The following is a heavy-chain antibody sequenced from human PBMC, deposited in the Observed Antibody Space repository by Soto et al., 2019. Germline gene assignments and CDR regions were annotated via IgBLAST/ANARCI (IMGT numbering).Heavy chain of an antibody. CDR2: IIPIFGTA. V-gene: IGHV1-69*01. J-gene: IGHJ6*02. D-gene: IGHD3-10*01. Sequence: QVQLVQSGAEVKKPGSSVKVSCKASGGTFSSYAISWVRQAPGQGLEWMGGIIPIFGTANYAQKFQGRVTITADESTSTAYMELSSLRSEDTAVYYCASTSGFGELLYYYYYGMDVWGQGTTVTVSS. CDR3: ASTSGFGELLYYYYYGMDV. CDR1: GGTFSSYA.